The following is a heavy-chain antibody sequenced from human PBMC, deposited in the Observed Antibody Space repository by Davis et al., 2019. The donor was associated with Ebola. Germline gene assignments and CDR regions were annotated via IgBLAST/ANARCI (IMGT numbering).Heavy chain of an antibody. D-gene: IGHD5-12*01. J-gene: IGHJ4*02. CDR2: IKSKTYGGTT. Sequence: GESLKISCAASGFIFSDAWMTWVRQAPGKGLEWVGRIKSKTYGGTTDYAAPVKGRFTISRDNAKNSLYLQMNSLRAEDTAVYYCARTIWWLFGYWGQGTLVTVSS. CDR3: ARTIWWLFGY. CDR1: GFIFSDAW. V-gene: IGHV3-15*01.